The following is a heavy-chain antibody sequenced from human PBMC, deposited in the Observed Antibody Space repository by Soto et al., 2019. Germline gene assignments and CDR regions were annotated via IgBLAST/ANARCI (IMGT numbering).Heavy chain of an antibody. V-gene: IGHV3-53*04. J-gene: IGHJ6*03. CDR3: ARMGGMVATIYYYFYMDV. Sequence: GGSLRLSCAASGFTVSSNFMSWVRQAPGKGLEWVSVIYSGGNTYYADSVKGRFPISRHNSNNTLYLQMNSLRPEDTAVYYCARMGGMVATIYYYFYMDVWGKGTTVTVSS. CDR2: IYSGGNT. D-gene: IGHD5-12*01. CDR1: GFTVSSNF.